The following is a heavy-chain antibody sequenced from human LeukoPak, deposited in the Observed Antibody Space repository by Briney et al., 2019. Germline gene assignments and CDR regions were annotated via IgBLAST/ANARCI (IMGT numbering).Heavy chain of an antibody. Sequence: GGSLRLSCATSGFNFDTHNMSWVRQAPGKGLEWLSYISPSSRTMYYADSVKGRFTISRDNDKNSLYLQMNSLRAEDTAVYFCARTAYSNYDFDYRGQGILVTVSS. D-gene: IGHD4-11*01. CDR1: GFNFDTHN. CDR2: ISPSSRTM. V-gene: IGHV3-48*01. J-gene: IGHJ4*02. CDR3: ARTAYSNYDFDY.